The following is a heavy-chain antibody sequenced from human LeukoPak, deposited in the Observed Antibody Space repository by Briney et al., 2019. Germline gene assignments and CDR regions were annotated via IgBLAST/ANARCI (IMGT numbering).Heavy chain of an antibody. V-gene: IGHV3-7*03. D-gene: IGHD3-22*01. CDR1: GFTFSSYW. J-gene: IGHJ4*02. CDR2: IKQDGSEK. Sequence: PGGSLRLSCAASGFTFSSYWMSWVRQAPGKGLEWVAHIKQDGSEKYYVDSVKGRFTISRDNAKNSLYLQMNSLRAEDTAVYYCARAPYYYDSSGYYLFDYWGQGTLVTVSS. CDR3: ARAPYYYDSSGYYLFDY.